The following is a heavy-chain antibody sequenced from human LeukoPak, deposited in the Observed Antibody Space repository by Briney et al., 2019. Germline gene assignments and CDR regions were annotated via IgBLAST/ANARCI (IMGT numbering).Heavy chain of an antibody. J-gene: IGHJ6*02. CDR2: ITDSGNTI. V-gene: IGHV3-11*01. CDR3: ARSIGLTGGGVDV. Sequence: GGSLRLYCAASGFTFSDYNMNWLRQAPGKGLEWVSYITDSGNTIHYADSVKGRFTISRDNAKNSLYLQMNSLRAEDTAVYYCARSIGLTGGGVDVWGQGTTVTVSS. D-gene: IGHD3-9*01. CDR1: GFTFSDYN.